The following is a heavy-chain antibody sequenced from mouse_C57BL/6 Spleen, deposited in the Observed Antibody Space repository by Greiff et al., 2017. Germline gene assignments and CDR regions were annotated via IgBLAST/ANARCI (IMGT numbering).Heavy chain of an antibody. D-gene: IGHD1-1*01. CDR1: GFTFSDYG. Sequence: EVQLVESGGGLVKPGGSLKLSCAASGFTFSDYGMHWVRQAPEKGLEWVAYISSGSSTIYYADTVKGRFTISRDNAKNTLFLQMTSLRSEDTAMYYCARGDYYGSSYRYYFDYWGQGTTLTVSS. J-gene: IGHJ2*01. CDR2: ISSGSSTI. V-gene: IGHV5-17*01. CDR3: ARGDYYGSSYRYYFDY.